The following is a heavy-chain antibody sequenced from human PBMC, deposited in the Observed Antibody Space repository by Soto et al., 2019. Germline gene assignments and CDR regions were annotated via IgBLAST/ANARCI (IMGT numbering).Heavy chain of an antibody. Sequence: SNGAAWNRKRKSPSRGLEWLGRTYYRSKWYNDYAVSVKSRITINPDTSKNQFSLQLNSVTPEDTAVYYCARSHMRANTFCCLDYRGQGTPVPVSS. D-gene: IGHD1-26*01. V-gene: IGHV6-1*01. CDR2: TYYRSKWYN. J-gene: IGHJ4*02. CDR3: ARSHMRANTFCCLDY. CDR1: SNGAA.